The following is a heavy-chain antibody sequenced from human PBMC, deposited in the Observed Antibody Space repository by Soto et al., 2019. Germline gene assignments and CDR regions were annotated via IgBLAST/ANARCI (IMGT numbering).Heavy chain of an antibody. CDR2: ISSSSSYT. Sequence: QVQLVESGGGLVKPGGSLRLSCAASGFTFSDYYMSWIRQAPGKGLEWVSYISSSSSYTNYADSVKGRFTISRDNAKNTLYLQMNSLRAEDTAVYYCAKAHNYDFWSGYNTLWGQGTLVTVSS. D-gene: IGHD3-3*01. CDR1: GFTFSDYY. CDR3: AKAHNYDFWSGYNTL. J-gene: IGHJ4*02. V-gene: IGHV3-11*05.